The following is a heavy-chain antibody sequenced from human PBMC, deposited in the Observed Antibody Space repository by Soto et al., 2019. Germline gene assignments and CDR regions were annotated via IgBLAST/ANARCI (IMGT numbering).Heavy chain of an antibody. V-gene: IGHV4-61*01. CDR2: IYYSGST. J-gene: IGHJ4*02. CDR3: ASESRNRLFDY. CDR1: GGSVSSGSYY. Sequence: QVQLQESGPGLVKPSETLSLTCTVSGGSVSSGSYYWSWIRQPPGKGLEWIGYIYYSGSTNYNSSLKSRVTISVDTSKNQFSLKLSSVTAADTAEYYCASESRNRLFDYWGQGTLVTVSS.